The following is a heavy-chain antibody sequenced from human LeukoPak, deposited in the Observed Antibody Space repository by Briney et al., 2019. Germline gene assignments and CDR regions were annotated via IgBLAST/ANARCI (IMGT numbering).Heavy chain of an antibody. Sequence: PGGSLRLSCAASGFSLSGYWMHWVRQAPGKGLEWVAFIRYDGSNKYYADSVKGRFTISRDNSKNTLYLQMNSLRAEDTAVYYCASPSCSGGSCYSRYYYMDVWGKGTTVTVSS. V-gene: IGHV3-30*02. CDR3: ASPSCSGGSCYSRYYYMDV. J-gene: IGHJ6*03. CDR1: GFSLSGYW. D-gene: IGHD2-15*01. CDR2: IRYDGSNK.